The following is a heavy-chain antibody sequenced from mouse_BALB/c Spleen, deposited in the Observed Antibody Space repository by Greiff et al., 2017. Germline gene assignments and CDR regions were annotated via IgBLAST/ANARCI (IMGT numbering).Heavy chain of an antibody. CDR1: GYTFTSYW. J-gene: IGHJ3*01. Sequence: VQLQQSGAELAKPGASVKMSCKASGYTFTSYWMHWVKQRPGQGLEWIGYINPSTGYTEYNQKFKDKATLTADKSSSTAYMQLISLTSEDSAVYYCARWDYGSRGFAYWGQGTLVTVSA. D-gene: IGHD1-1*01. V-gene: IGHV1-7*01. CDR3: ARWDYGSRGFAY. CDR2: INPSTGYT.